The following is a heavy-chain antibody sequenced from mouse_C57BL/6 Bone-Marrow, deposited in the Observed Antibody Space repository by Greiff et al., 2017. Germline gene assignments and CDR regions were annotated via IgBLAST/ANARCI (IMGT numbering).Heavy chain of an antibody. J-gene: IGHJ4*01. V-gene: IGHV1-59*01. D-gene: IGHD2-2*01. CDR1: GYTFTSYW. Sequence: VQLQQPGAELVRPGTSVKLSCKASGYTFTSYWMHWVKQRPGQGLEWIGVIDPSDSYTNYNQKFKGKATLTVDTSSSTAYMQLSSLTSEDSAVYYCARWLVDYWGQGTSVTVSS. CDR3: ARWLVDY. CDR2: IDPSDSYT.